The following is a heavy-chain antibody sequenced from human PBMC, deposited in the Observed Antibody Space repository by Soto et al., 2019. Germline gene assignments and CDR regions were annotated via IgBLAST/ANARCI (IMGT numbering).Heavy chain of an antibody. CDR3: ARLPTGYPNWFDP. CDR2: IHYRGDT. CDR1: GASISTNHHN. D-gene: IGHD3-9*01. Sequence: TSETLSLTCTASGASISTNHHNWAWVRQPPGKGLEWMGNIHYRGDTYFNPSLGSRLSMSVDTSKNQFSLKLTSVTAADTAVYYCARLPTGYPNWFDPWGQGTLVTVSS. V-gene: IGHV4-39*01. J-gene: IGHJ5*02.